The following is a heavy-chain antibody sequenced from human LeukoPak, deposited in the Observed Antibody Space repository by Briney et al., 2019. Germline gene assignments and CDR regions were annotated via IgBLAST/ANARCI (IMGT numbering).Heavy chain of an antibody. D-gene: IGHD4-17*01. CDR2: INPNSGGT. CDR3: ARDYGDYSVNFDY. Sequence: GASVKVSCKASGYTFTGYYMHWVRQAPGQGLEWMGWINPNSGGTNYAQKFQGRVTMTRDTSISTAYMELSRLRSDDTAVYYCARDYGDYSVNFDYWGQGTLVTVSS. J-gene: IGHJ4*02. CDR1: GYTFTGYY. V-gene: IGHV1-2*02.